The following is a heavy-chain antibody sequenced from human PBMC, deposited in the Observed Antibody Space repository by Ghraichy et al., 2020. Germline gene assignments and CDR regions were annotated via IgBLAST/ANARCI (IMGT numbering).Heavy chain of an antibody. Sequence: SETLSLTCAVYGGSFSGYYWSWIRQPPGKGLEWIGEINHSGSTNYNPSLKSRVTISVDTSKNQFSLKLSSVTAADTAVYYCATGVVPAALVGYWFDPWGQGTLVTVSS. D-gene: IGHD2-2*01. J-gene: IGHJ5*02. CDR1: GGSFSGYY. V-gene: IGHV4-34*01. CDR3: ATGVVPAALVGYWFDP. CDR2: INHSGST.